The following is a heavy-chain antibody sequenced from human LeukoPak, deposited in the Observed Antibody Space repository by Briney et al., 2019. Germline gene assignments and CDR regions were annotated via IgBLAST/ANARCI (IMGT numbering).Heavy chain of an antibody. D-gene: IGHD3-10*01. J-gene: IGHJ3*02. CDR3: ARVGELFAFDI. CDR1: RFSGSSNY. CDR2: IYSGGST. V-gene: IGHV3-53*01. Sequence: GGSLRLYCAASRFSGSSNYMSWVRQAQGNGLEWVSVIYSGGSTYYADSVKGRFTISRDNSKNTLYLQMNSLRAEDTAVYYCARVGELFAFDIWGQGKMVTVSS.